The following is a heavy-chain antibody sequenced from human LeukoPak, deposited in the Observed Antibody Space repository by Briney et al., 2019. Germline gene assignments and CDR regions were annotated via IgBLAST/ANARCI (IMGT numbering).Heavy chain of an antibody. D-gene: IGHD3-10*01. CDR3: AGNYYGSGSYYSEDRY. V-gene: IGHV4-61*02. Sequence: SLSLTCTVSGGSIRSGSYYWSWIRQPAGKGLEWIGRIYTSGSTNYNPSLKSRVTISVDTSKNQFSLKLSSVTAADTAVYYCAGNYYGSGSYYSEDRYWGQGTLVTVSS. J-gene: IGHJ4*02. CDR1: GGSIRSGSYY. CDR2: IYTSGST.